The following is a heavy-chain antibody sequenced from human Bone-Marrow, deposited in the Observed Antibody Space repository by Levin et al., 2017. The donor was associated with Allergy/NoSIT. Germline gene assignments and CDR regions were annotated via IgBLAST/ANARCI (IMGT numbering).Heavy chain of an antibody. D-gene: IGHD6-13*01. J-gene: IGHJ5*02. CDR2: LNPNTGGT. V-gene: IGHV1-2*06. Sequence: GASVKVSCKASGFTFTIYDIHWVRQAPGQGLEWVGRLNPNTGGTDSAQKFMGRVTMTRDTSTTTAFMELTRLRPDDPAIYYCARETIAAPPYNWFDTWGQGALVTVSS. CDR1: GFTFTIYD. CDR3: ARETIAAPPYNWFDT.